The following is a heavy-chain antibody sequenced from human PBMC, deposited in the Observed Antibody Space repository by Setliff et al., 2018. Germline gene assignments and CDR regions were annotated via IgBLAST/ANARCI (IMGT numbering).Heavy chain of an antibody. J-gene: IGHJ4*02. D-gene: IGHD1-26*01. CDR3: ARDNTMVGATDY. CDR1: GGSISSGTYY. Sequence: KASETLSLTCTVSGGSISSGTYYWSWIRQPAGKGLEWIGRLHTSGSIDYNPSLKSRVTISVDTSKNQFSLRLRSVTAADTAVHFCARDNTMVGATDYWGLGTLVTVSS. V-gene: IGHV4-61*02. CDR2: LHTSGSI.